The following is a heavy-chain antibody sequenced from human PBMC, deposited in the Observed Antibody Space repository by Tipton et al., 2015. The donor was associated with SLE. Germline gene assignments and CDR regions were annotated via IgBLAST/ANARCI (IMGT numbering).Heavy chain of an antibody. CDR2: ITTYNGDT. CDR1: GYTLTNYG. D-gene: IGHD5-18*01. V-gene: IGHV1-18*01. Sequence: QVQLVQSGAEVKKPGASVKVSCTASGYTLTNYGIHWVRQAPGQGLEWVGWITTYNGDTHYAQELRGRVTMTTDTSTSTAYMELRSLRSDDTAVYYCARQGYIYGSDALDIWGQGTMVTVFS. J-gene: IGHJ3*02. CDR3: ARQGYIYGSDALDI.